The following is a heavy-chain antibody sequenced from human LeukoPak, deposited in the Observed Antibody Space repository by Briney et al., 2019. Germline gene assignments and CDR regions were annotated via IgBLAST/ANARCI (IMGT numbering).Heavy chain of an antibody. CDR1: GGSLSSYY. CDR2: IYYSGST. Sequence: SETLSLTCTVSGGSLSSYYWSWIRQPPGKGLEWIGYIYYSGSTNYNPSLKSRITISVDTSKNQFSLKLSSVTAADTAVYYCARDVSGPFDYWGQGTLVTVSS. J-gene: IGHJ4*02. D-gene: IGHD3-10*01. V-gene: IGHV4-59*01. CDR3: ARDVSGPFDY.